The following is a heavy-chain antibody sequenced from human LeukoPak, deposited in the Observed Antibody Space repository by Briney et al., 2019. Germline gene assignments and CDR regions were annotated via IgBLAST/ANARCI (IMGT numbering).Heavy chain of an antibody. Sequence: PGGSLRLTCAASGFTSSAYTMNWVRRTPGKGPEWVSSISGSSSYIYYADSVQGRFTVSRDNAMNSLYLQMNSLRAEDTAVYYCARDPGRCSSTSCYPDYWGQGALVTVSS. CDR2: ISGSSSYI. J-gene: IGHJ4*02. D-gene: IGHD2-2*01. V-gene: IGHV3-21*01. CDR1: GFTSSAYT. CDR3: ARDPGRCSSTSCYPDY.